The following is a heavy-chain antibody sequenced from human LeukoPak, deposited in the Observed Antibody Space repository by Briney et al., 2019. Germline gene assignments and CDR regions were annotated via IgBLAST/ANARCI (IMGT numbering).Heavy chain of an antibody. D-gene: IGHD3-10*01. CDR1: GFTFSSNY. Sequence: GGSLRLSCAASGFTFSSNYMSWVRQAPGEGLEWVSVIYSGGSTYYSDSVKGRFAISRDNSKDTLYLPMNSLKTEDTARYYCARSINMVRGGFDYWGQGTLVTVSS. J-gene: IGHJ4*02. CDR3: ARSINMVRGGFDY. V-gene: IGHV3-53*01. CDR2: IYSGGST.